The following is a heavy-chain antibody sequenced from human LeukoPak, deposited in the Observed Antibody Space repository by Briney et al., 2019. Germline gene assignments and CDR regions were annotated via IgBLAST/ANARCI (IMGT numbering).Heavy chain of an antibody. J-gene: IGHJ4*02. Sequence: GGSLRLSCAASGFTFSSYAMHWVRQAPGKGLEWVSAISGSDTGTYYADSVRGRFTISRDNSKNMLFLQMNSLRAEDTAVYYCAKAPAGHCSGVICYPLDNWGQGILVSVSS. D-gene: IGHD2-15*01. V-gene: IGHV3-23*01. CDR3: AKAPAGHCSGVICYPLDN. CDR1: GFTFSSYA. CDR2: ISGSDTGT.